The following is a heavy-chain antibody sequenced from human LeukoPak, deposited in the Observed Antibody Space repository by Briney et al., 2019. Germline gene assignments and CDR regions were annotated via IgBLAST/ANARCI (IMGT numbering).Heavy chain of an antibody. CDR2: IYTSGST. Sequence: SETLSLTCTVSGGSISSYYWSWIRQPAGKGLEWIGRIYTSGSTNYNPSLKSRVSMSVDTSKNQFSLKLSSVTAADTAVYYCARDQVDYDNPDHFDYWGKGTLVTVSS. V-gene: IGHV4-4*07. CDR3: ARDQVDYDNPDHFDY. CDR1: GGSISSYY. D-gene: IGHD3-22*01. J-gene: IGHJ4*02.